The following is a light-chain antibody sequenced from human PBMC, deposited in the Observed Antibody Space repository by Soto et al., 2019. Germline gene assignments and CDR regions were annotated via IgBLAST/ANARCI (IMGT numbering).Light chain of an antibody. CDR2: GNS. CDR3: QSYDSRLSVVV. J-gene: IGLJ2*01. CDR1: SSNIGAGYD. V-gene: IGLV1-40*01. Sequence: QSVLTQPPSVSGAPGQRVTISCTGSSSNIGAGYDVHWYQQLPGTAPKLLIYGNSNRPSGVPDRFSGSKSGTSASLAITGRQAEDEADYYCQSYDSRLSVVVFGGGTKLPVL.